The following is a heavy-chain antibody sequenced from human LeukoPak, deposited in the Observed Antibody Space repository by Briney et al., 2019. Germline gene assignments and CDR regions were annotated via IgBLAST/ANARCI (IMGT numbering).Heavy chain of an antibody. CDR1: GGSISSSTYY. CDR3: ARLYYYYGLDV. J-gene: IGHJ6*02. V-gene: IGHV4-39*01. CDR2: KYYSGNS. Sequence: SETLSLTCTVSGGSISSSTYYWGWIRQPPGKGLELIGSKYYSGNSYYNPSLKSRVSISVDTSKNQYSLKLSSVTAADTAVYYCARLYYYYGLDVWGQGTTVTVSS.